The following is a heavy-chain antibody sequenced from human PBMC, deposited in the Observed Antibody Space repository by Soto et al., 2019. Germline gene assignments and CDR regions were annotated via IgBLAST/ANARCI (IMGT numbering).Heavy chain of an antibody. Sequence: ASVKVSCKASGYTFTSYGISWVRQAPGQGLEWMGWISAYTGNTNYAQKLQGRVTMTTDTSTSTAYMELRSLRSDDTAVYYCARVDGQWVVRSALDIWGQGTMVTVSS. V-gene: IGHV1-18*04. CDR3: ARVDGQWVVRSALDI. CDR2: ISAYTGNT. D-gene: IGHD6-19*01. CDR1: GYTFTSYG. J-gene: IGHJ3*02.